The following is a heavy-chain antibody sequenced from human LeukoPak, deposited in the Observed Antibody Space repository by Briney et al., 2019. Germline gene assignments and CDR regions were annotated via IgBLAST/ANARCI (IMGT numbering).Heavy chain of an antibody. V-gene: IGHV3-21*01. J-gene: IGHJ4*02. CDR3: ARYLRVGSGYDT. Sequence: PGGSLRLSCAASGFAFSSYSMNWVRQAPGKGLEWVSSISSSSSYIYYADSVKGRFTISRDNAKNSLYLQMNSLRAEDTAVYYCARYLRVGSGYDTWGQGTLVTVSS. CDR1: GFAFSSYS. CDR2: ISSSSSYI. D-gene: IGHD5-12*01.